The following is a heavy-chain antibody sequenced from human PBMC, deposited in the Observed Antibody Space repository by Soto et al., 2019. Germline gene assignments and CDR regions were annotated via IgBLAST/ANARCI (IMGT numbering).Heavy chain of an antibody. CDR1: GYTFTGYY. V-gene: IGHV1-2*04. CDR3: ARGGSLWFGELSAYYYGMDV. CDR2: INPNSGGT. J-gene: IGHJ6*02. D-gene: IGHD3-10*01. Sequence: ASVKVSCKASGYTFTGYYMHWVRQTPGQGLEWMGWINPNSGGTNYAQKFQGWVTMTRDTSISTAYMELSRLRSDDTAVYYCARGGSLWFGELSAYYYGMDVWGQGTTVTVSS.